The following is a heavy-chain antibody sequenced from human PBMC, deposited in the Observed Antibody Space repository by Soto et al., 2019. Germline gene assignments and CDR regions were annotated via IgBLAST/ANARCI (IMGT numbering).Heavy chain of an antibody. D-gene: IGHD2-15*01. CDR3: AGARTSSCPVGCWFDP. Sequence: QVQLVQSGAEVKKPGSSVKVSCKASGGTFSSYAISWVRQAPGQGLEWMGGIIPIFGTGNYAQKFQGRVTITADDSASKAYMELSSLRSEDTAVYYCAGARTSSCPVGCWFDPWGQGTLVTVSS. V-gene: IGHV1-69*12. CDR2: IIPIFGTG. J-gene: IGHJ5*02. CDR1: GGTFSSYA.